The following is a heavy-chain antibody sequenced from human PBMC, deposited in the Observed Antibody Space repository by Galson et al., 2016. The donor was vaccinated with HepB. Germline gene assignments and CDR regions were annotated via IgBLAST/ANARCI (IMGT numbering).Heavy chain of an antibody. D-gene: IGHD2-21*02. CDR3: ARDNLLRGVTATQTYFDY. Sequence: SETLSLTCTVSGGAISSVGYYWAWIRQPPGKWLEWIATIYYSGSTSYNTSFKSRVTISVDTYKNQFSLQLTSVTAADTAIYYCARDNLLRGVTATQTYFDYWGQGTLVTVSS. V-gene: IGHV4-39*02. J-gene: IGHJ4*02. CDR2: IYYSGST. CDR1: GGAISSVGYY.